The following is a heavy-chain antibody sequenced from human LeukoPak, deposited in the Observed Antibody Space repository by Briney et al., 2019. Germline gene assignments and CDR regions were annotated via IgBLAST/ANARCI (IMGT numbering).Heavy chain of an antibody. Sequence: PGGSLRLSCAASGFTFSSYAMHWVRQAPGKGLEWVAVISYDGSNKYYADSVKGRFTISRDNSKNTLYLQMNSLRAEDTAVYYCARAGVWGSFDYWGQGTLVTVSS. CDR3: ARAGVWGSFDY. D-gene: IGHD3-16*01. V-gene: IGHV3-30-3*01. CDR1: GFTFSSYA. CDR2: ISYDGSNK. J-gene: IGHJ4*02.